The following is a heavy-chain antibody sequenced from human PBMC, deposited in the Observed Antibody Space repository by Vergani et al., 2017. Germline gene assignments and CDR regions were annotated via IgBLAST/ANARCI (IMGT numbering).Heavy chain of an antibody. CDR3: TRYGSGSDHDYYYYYYMDV. Sequence: QVQLQESGPGLVKPSQTLSLTCSVSGGAVNSGSNFWTWIRQPAGKGLEWIGRTSTDGSTNYNPSLKSRVTVSVDTSKTQISLRLTSVTAEDTAVYYCTRYGSGSDHDYYYYYYMDVWGKGTTVTVSS. J-gene: IGHJ6*03. D-gene: IGHD3-10*01. CDR1: GGAVNSGSNF. V-gene: IGHV4-61*02. CDR2: TSTDGST.